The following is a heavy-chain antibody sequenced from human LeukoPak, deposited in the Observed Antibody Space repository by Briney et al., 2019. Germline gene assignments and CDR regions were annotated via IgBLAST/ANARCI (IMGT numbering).Heavy chain of an antibody. CDR2: ISGSGGST. Sequence: GGSLRLSCAASGFTFSSYAMSWVRQAPGNGLVWVSAISGSGGSTYYADSVKGPFTISRDNSKNSLYLQMNSLRGEDTAVYYCAKGGSSSWFYFDYWGQGTLVTVSS. J-gene: IGHJ4*02. D-gene: IGHD6-13*01. CDR1: GFTFSSYA. CDR3: AKGGSSSWFYFDY. V-gene: IGHV3-23*01.